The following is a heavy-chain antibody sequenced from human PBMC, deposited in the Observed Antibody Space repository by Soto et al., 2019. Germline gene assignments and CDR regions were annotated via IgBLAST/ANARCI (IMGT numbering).Heavy chain of an antibody. J-gene: IGHJ5*02. CDR2: INPNSGGT. V-gene: IGHV1-2*02. Sequence: ASVKVSCKASGYTFTAYYMHWARQAPGQGLEWMGWINPNSGGTNYAQNFQGRVTMTRDTSTTTAYMELASLRSDDTAVYYCARGGGRGYNELDPWGHGTLVNVSS. CDR1: GYTFTAYY. D-gene: IGHD5-12*01. CDR3: ARGGGRGYNELDP.